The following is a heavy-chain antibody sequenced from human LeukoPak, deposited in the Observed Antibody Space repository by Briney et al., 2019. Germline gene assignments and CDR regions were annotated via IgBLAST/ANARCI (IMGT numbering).Heavy chain of an antibody. CDR3: ARSLTTPLYYYYYYMDV. J-gene: IGHJ6*03. Sequence: NPSETLSLTCTVSGGSISSYYWSWIRQRPGKGLEWIGYIYYSGSTNYNPSLKSRVTISVDTTKNQFSLKLSSVTAADTAVYYCARSLTTPLYYYYYYMDVWGKGTTVTVSS. D-gene: IGHD4-11*01. CDR2: IYYSGST. CDR1: GGSISSYY. V-gene: IGHV4-59*01.